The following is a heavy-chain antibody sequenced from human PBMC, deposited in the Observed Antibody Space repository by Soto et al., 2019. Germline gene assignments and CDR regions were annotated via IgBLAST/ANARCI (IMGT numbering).Heavy chain of an antibody. CDR3: AREWRTERSGGYEGYSDY. V-gene: IGHV1-69*13. D-gene: IGHD5-12*01. J-gene: IGHJ4*02. CDR2: IIPIFGAA. CDR1: GGTFSSYA. Sequence: SVKVSCKASGGTFSSYAISWVRQAPGQGLEWMGGIIPIFGAANYAQKFQGRVTITADESTSTAYMELSSLRSEDTAVYYCAREWRTERSGGYEGYSDYWGQGTLVTVSS.